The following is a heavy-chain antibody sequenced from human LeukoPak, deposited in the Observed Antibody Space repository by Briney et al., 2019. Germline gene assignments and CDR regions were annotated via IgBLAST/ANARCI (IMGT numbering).Heavy chain of an antibody. CDR1: GGSISSYY. V-gene: IGHV4-59*12. CDR2: IYYSGST. J-gene: IGHJ3*02. D-gene: IGHD2-15*01. CDR3: ARDGGDLGYCSGGSCYSVAFDI. Sequence: SETLSLTCTVSGGSISSYYWSWIRQPPGKGLEWIGYIYYSGSTYYNPSLKSRVTISVDRSKNQFSLKLSSVTAADTAVYYCARDGGDLGYCSGGSCYSVAFDIWGQGTMVTVSS.